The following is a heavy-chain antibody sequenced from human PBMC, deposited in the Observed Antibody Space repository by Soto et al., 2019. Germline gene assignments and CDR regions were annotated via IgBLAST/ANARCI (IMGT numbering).Heavy chain of an antibody. CDR1: GFTFSSYE. Sequence: PGGSLRLSXAASGFTFSSYEMNWVRQAPGKGLEWVSYISSSGSTIYYADSVKGRFTISRDNAKNSLYLQMNSLRAEDTAVYYCARAPVGAGRGYYYYGMDVWAKGPRSPSP. V-gene: IGHV3-48*03. CDR2: ISSSGSTI. J-gene: IGHJ6*02. D-gene: IGHD1-26*01. CDR3: ARAPVGAGRGYYYYGMDV.